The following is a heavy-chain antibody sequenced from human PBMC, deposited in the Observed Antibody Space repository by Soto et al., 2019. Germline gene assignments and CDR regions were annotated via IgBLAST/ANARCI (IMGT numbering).Heavy chain of an antibody. D-gene: IGHD2-2*02. CDR1: GGSFSGYY. CDR2: INHSGST. V-gene: IGHV4-34*01. J-gene: IGHJ4*02. CDR3: ARDPIRRGYFDY. Sequence: SETLSLTCAVYGGSFSGYYWGWIRQPPGKGLEWIGEINHSGSTNYNPSLKSRVTISVDTSKNQFSLKLSSVTAADTAVYYCARDPIRRGYFDYWGQGTLVTVSS.